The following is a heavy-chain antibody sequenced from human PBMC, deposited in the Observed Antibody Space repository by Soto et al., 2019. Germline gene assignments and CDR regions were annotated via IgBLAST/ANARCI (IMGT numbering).Heavy chain of an antibody. CDR1: GFTFSSYD. J-gene: IGHJ6*02. CDR3: ARAYGDYVVDDYGMDV. V-gene: IGHV3-13*04. D-gene: IGHD4-17*01. Sequence: EVQLVESGGGLVQPGGSLRLSCAASGFTFSSYDMHWVRQATGKGLEWVSAIGTAGDTYYPGSVKGRFTISRENAKNSLNLQMNSLRVGDKAVYYCARAYGDYVVDDYGMDVWGQATTVTVSS. CDR2: IGTAGDT.